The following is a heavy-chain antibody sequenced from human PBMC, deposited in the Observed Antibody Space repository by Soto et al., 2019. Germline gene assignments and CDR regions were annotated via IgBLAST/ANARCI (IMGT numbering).Heavy chain of an antibody. V-gene: IGHV4-34*01. CDR1: GGSFSGYY. CDR3: ARWADQPYYYYMDV. J-gene: IGHJ6*03. Sequence: SETLSLTCAVYGGSFSGYYWSWIRQPPGKGLEWIGEINHSGSTNYNPSLKSRVTISVDTSKNQFSLKLSSVTAADTAVYYCARWADQPYYYYMDVWGKGTTVTVSS. CDR2: INHSGST.